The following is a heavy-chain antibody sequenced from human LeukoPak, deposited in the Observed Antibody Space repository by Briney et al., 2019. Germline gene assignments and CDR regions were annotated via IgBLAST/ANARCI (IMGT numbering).Heavy chain of an antibody. CDR3: AKDISDGEPRTYYYYGMDV. V-gene: IGHV3-9*01. CDR2: ISWNSGSI. J-gene: IGHJ6*02. Sequence: GRSLRLSCAASGFTFDDYAMHWVRQAPGKGLEGVSGISWNSGSIGYADSVKGRFTISRDNAKNSLYLQMNSLRAEDTALYYCAKDISDGEPRTYYYYGMDVWGQGTTVTVSS. D-gene: IGHD3-10*01. CDR1: GFTFDDYA.